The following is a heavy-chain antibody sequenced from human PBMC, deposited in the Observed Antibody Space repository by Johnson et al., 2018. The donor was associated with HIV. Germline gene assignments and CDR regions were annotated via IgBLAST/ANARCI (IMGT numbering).Heavy chain of an antibody. CDR3: ARDPSREEWLLGAFDI. D-gene: IGHD3-3*01. CDR1: GFTFSDYY. J-gene: IGHJ3*02. Sequence: QVQLVDSGGGLVQPGGALRLSCAASGFTFSDYYMSWIRQAPGKGLEWLSYISSSGSTIDYADSVKGRFTFARDNDKNSLYLQMHSLSAEDTAVYNCARDPSREEWLLGAFDIWGQGTTVTVSP. CDR2: ISSSGSTI. V-gene: IGHV3-11*04.